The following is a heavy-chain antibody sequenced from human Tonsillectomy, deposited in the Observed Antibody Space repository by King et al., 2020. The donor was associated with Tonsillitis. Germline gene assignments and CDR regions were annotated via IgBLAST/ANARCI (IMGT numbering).Heavy chain of an antibody. CDR1: GFSFSDYR. J-gene: IGHJ4*02. D-gene: IGHD1-1*01. Sequence: VQLVESGGGVVQPGRSLRLSCVGSGFSFSDYRVHWVRQAPGKGLEWVAVISYDGRLKDYADSVKGRFTISRDNSKNTLFLQMNTLRPEDTAVYYCARITGTALDHWGQGTLVTVSS. V-gene: IGHV3-30*03. CDR2: ISYDGRLK. CDR3: ARITGTALDH.